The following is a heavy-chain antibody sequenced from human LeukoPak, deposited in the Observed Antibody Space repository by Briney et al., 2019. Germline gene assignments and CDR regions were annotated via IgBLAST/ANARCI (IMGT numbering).Heavy chain of an antibody. Sequence: SVKVSCKASAGSFSGQADTWVRQAPGQGPECLGRIIPIFGSTEYAQKFQGRVTITTDKSATTAYMELTGLTSDDTAVYYCARGMRSHYYDFTGLYYYYLDLWGKGTMVTVSS. D-gene: IGHD3/OR15-3a*01. J-gene: IGHJ6*03. CDR2: IIPIFGST. CDR1: AGSFSGQA. V-gene: IGHV1-69*05. CDR3: ARGMRSHYYDFTGLYYYYLDL.